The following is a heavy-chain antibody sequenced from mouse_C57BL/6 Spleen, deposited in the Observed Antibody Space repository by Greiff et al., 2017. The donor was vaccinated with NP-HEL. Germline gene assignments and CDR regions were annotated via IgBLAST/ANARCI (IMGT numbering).Heavy chain of an antibody. CDR1: GFTFSDYG. CDR3: ARGGSSGVYYAMDY. D-gene: IGHD3-2*02. J-gene: IGHJ4*01. Sequence: EVKLMESGGGLVKPGGSLKLSCAASGFTFSDYGMHWVRQAPEKGLEWVAYISSGSSTIYYADTVKGRFTLSRDNAKNTLFLQMTSLRSEDTAMYYCARGGSSGVYYAMDYWGQGTSVTVSS. CDR2: ISSGSSTI. V-gene: IGHV5-17*01.